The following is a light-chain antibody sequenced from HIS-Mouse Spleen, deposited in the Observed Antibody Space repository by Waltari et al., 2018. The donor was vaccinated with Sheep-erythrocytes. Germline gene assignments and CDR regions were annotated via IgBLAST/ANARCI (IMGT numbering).Light chain of an antibody. Sequence: AIRMTQPPSSFSASTGDRVPITCRASQGISSYLAWYQQKPGKAPKLLIYAASTLQSGVPSRFSGSGSGTDFTLTISCLQSEDFATYYCQQYYSYPPTFGQGTKVEIK. CDR1: QGISSY. V-gene: IGKV1-8*01. CDR3: QQYYSYPPT. CDR2: AAS. J-gene: IGKJ1*01.